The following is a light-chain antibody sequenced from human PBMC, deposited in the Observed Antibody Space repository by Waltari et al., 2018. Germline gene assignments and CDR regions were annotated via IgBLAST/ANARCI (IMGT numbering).Light chain of an antibody. Sequence: EIVLTQSPGTLSLSPGERATLSCSASQTVSKNYLAWYQQKPGQAPRLLIDDASNRDTGIPDRFSGSGSGTDFTLTISRLEPEDFAVYYCQQCAISPLTFGGGTKVEI. CDR3: QQCAISPLT. CDR2: DAS. V-gene: IGKV3-20*01. CDR1: QTVSKNY. J-gene: IGKJ4*01.